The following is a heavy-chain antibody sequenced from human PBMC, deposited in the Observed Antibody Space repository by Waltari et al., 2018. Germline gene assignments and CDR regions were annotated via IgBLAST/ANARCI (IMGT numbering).Heavy chain of an antibody. CDR2: VEPEVGET. CDR3: ATNSGPVGY. V-gene: IGHV1-69-2*01. D-gene: IGHD1-26*01. Sequence: EVQLVQSGAAVKKPGATVKISCKVSGYTFTDYYMHWVQQAPGKGGEWMGFVEPEVGETRYAEKFQGRVTITADTSTDTAYRELSSLRSDDTAVYYCATNSGPVGYWGQGTLVTVAS. J-gene: IGHJ4*02. CDR1: GYTFTDYY.